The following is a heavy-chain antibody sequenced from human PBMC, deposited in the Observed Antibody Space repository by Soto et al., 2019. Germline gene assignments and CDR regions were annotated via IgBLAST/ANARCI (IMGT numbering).Heavy chain of an antibody. CDR1: GGTFSSYA. Sequence: SCVKVSCKASGGTFSSYAISWVRQAPGQGLEWMGGIIPIFGTANYAQKFQGRVTITADESTSTAYMELSSLRSEDTAVYYCARDRIVATTTYYYYGMDVWGQGTTVTVSS. J-gene: IGHJ6*02. D-gene: IGHD5-12*01. CDR3: ARDRIVATTTYYYYGMDV. V-gene: IGHV1-69*01. CDR2: IIPIFGTA.